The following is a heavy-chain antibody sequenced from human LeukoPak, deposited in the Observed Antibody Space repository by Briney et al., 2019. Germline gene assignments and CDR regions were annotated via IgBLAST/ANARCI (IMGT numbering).Heavy chain of an antibody. V-gene: IGHV4-39*01. J-gene: IGHJ4*02. CDR3: ARLSGYSSGGGDY. D-gene: IGHD6-19*01. CDR1: GGSISSSSYY. Sequence: SETLSLTCTVSGGSISSSSYYWGWIRQPPGKGLEWIGSIYYSGSTYYNPSLKSRVTISVDTSKNQFSLKLSSVTAADTAVYYCARLSGYSSGGGDYWGQGTLVTASS. CDR2: IYYSGST.